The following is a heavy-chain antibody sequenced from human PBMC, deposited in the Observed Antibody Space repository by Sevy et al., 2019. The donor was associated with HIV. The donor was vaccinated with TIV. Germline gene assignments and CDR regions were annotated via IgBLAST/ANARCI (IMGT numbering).Heavy chain of an antibody. CDR3: ARIVTGGSYESGMDV. V-gene: IGHV3-30-3*01. CDR2: ISYDGSNR. J-gene: IGHJ6*02. CDR1: GFMFSNYA. Sequence: GGSRRLSCATSGFMFSNYAMHWVRQAPGKGLEWVALISYDGSNRYYADSVKGRFTISRDNSKYTLYVQMNSLKTEDTAVYYCARIVTGGSYESGMDVWGQGTTVTVSS. D-gene: IGHD2-21*02.